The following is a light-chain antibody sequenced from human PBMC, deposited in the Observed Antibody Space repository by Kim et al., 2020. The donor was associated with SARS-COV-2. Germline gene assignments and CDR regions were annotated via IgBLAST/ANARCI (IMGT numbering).Light chain of an antibody. CDR3: QQYKGYARCT. CDR2: RAS. J-gene: IGKJ2*02. Sequence: DIQMTQSPSTLSASVGDRVTISCRASQDVGDWLAWYQHKPGKAPKLLLYRASTLQGGVPSRFSGSGSGTEFTLTISSLQPDDYATNYCQQYKGYARCTFGEGTKLEI. CDR1: QDVGDW. V-gene: IGKV1-5*03.